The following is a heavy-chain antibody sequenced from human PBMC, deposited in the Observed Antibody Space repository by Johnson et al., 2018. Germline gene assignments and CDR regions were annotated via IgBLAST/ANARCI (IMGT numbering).Heavy chain of an antibody. D-gene: IGHD6-13*01. J-gene: IGHJ6*03. V-gene: IGHV3-23*04. CDR3: TTDSTGYSSSWYVPYYYYYYMDV. CDR2: ISGSGGST. Sequence: VQLVESGGGLVQPGGSLRLSCTASGFTFNNYGMSWVRQAPGKGLEWVSEISGSGGSTSYADSVKGPFTISSDNSKNTLYLQMNSLKTEDTAVYYCTTDSTGYSSSWYVPYYYYYYMDVWGKGTTVTVSS. CDR1: GFTFNNYG.